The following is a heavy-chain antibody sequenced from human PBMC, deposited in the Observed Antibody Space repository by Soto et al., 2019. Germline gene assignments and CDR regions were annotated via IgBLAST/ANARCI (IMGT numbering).Heavy chain of an antibody. D-gene: IGHD3-16*01. V-gene: IGHV4-59*01. CDR1: GGSISSYY. J-gene: IGHJ4*02. Sequence: QVQLQESGPGLVKPSETLSLTCTVSGGSISSYYWSWIRQPPGKGLEWIGYIYYSGSTIYNPSLKSRVTISVDTSKNQFSLKLTSVTAADTAVYYCARDRAWGTFDYWAREPWSPSPQ. CDR3: ARDRAWGTFDY. CDR2: IYYSGST.